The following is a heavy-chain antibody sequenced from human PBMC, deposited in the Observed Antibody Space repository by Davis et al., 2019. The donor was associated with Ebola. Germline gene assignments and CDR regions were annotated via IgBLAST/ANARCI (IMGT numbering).Heavy chain of an antibody. D-gene: IGHD3-3*01. CDR3: ARCESGVEYGMDV. V-gene: IGHV4-34*01. J-gene: IGHJ6*02. Sequence: SETLSLTCAIYGDSFSGYFWSWVRQPTGKGMEWIGQISHGGVTDYKSSLESRVTISMDTSKNQFYLRLDSVTTADTAVYYCARCESGVEYGMDVWGQGTTVTVSS. CDR1: GDSFSGYF. CDR2: ISHGGVT.